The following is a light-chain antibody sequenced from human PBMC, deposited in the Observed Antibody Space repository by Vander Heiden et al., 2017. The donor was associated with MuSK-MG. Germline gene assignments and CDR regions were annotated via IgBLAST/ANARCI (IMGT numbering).Light chain of an antibody. J-gene: IGKJ3*01. Sequence: EVVLTQSPATLSLSPGDRATLSCRSSQRIGIYLAWYQQKPGQAPRLLMYDASNRAPGIPARFSGSGSETDFTLTISSLEPEDFAVYYCLHRVNWPGGTFGHGTTVEIK. CDR3: LHRVNWPGGT. CDR2: DAS. CDR1: QRIGIY. V-gene: IGKV3-11*01.